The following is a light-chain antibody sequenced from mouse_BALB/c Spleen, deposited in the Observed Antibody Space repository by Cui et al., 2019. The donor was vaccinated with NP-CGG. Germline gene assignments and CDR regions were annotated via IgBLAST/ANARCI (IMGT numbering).Light chain of an antibody. V-gene: IGLV1*01. CDR3: ALWYSNHWV. Sequence: QAVVTQESELTTSPGETVTLTCRASTGPVTTTNYANWVQEKPDHLFNGLIGGTNNRAPGVPARFSGSLIGDKAALTITGAQTEDEAIYFCALWYSNHWVFGGGTKLTVL. J-gene: IGLJ1*01. CDR2: GTN. CDR1: TGPVTTTNY.